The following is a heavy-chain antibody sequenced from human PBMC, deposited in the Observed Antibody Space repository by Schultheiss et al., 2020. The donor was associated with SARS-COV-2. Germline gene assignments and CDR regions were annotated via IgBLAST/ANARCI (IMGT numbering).Heavy chain of an antibody. J-gene: IGHJ4*02. Sequence: GGSLRLSCAASGFTFSSYWMHWVRQVPGKGLVWVARISSDGTVTSYADSVKGRFTISRDNSRNTVDLQMNSLRAEDTAVYHCAREGYSSGRCGIFDKWGQGTLVTVSS. CDR2: ISSDGTVT. CDR1: GFTFSSYW. D-gene: IGHD2-15*01. V-gene: IGHV3-74*01. CDR3: AREGYSSGRCGIFDK.